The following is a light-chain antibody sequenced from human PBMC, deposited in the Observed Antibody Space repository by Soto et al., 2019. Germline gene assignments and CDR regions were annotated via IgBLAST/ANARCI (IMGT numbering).Light chain of an antibody. Sequence: EIVLTQSPATLSLSPGERATLSCRASQSVSSYLAWYQQKPGRAPRLLIYGASTRATGIPARFSGSGSGTEFTLTISSLQSEDFAVYYCQQYNNWPRTFGQGTKV. CDR3: QQYNNWPRT. CDR2: GAS. V-gene: IGKV3-15*01. CDR1: QSVSSY. J-gene: IGKJ1*01.